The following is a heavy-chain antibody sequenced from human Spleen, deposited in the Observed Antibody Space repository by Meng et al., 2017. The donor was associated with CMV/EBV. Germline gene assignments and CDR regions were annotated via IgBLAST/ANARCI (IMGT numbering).Heavy chain of an antibody. J-gene: IGHJ6*02. CDR2: ISYDGSNK. D-gene: IGHD3-3*01. CDR1: GFTFSSYA. CDR3: ARDRGAYYDFWSGYYEENYYYGMDV. Sequence: GESLKISCAASGFTFSSYAMHWVRQAPGKGLEWVAVISYDGSNKYYADSVKGRFTISRDNSKNTLYLQMNSLRAEDTAVYYCARDRGAYYDFWSGYYEENYYYGMDVWGQGTTVTVSS. V-gene: IGHV3-30*04.